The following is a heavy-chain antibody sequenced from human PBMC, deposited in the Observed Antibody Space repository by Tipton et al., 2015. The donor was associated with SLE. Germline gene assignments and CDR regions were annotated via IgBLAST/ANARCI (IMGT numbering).Heavy chain of an antibody. CDR2: IWYDGRNK. D-gene: IGHD4-17*01. CDR3: ARELGDYGFDY. J-gene: IGHJ4*02. V-gene: IGHV3-33*01. CDR1: GFTFSNYG. Sequence: SLRLSCAASGFTFSNYGMNWVRQAPGKGLEWVAVIWYDGRNKYYGDSVKGRFTISRDNSKNTLFLQMDSLRAEDTAVYYCARELGDYGFDYWGQGTLVTIAS.